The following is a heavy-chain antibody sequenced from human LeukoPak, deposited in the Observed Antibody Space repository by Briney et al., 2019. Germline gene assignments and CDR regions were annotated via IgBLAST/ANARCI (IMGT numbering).Heavy chain of an antibody. CDR2: INPDGSRT. D-gene: IGHD1-14*01. Sequence: PGESLRLSCAASGFTLSTYWMSWVRQAPGKGLVWVSRINPDGSRTDYAESVKGRFTISRDNAKNTLSLEMNSLGDEDTAVYYCSRDFNGRNDFWGQGTLVTVSS. V-gene: IGHV3-74*01. CDR1: GFTLSTYW. J-gene: IGHJ4*02. CDR3: SRDFNGRNDF.